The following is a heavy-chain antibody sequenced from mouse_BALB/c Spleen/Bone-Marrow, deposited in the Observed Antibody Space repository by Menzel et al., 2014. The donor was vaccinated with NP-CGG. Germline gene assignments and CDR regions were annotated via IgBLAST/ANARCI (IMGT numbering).Heavy chain of an antibody. V-gene: IGHV10-1*02. J-gene: IGHJ3*01. CDR2: IRSKSNNYAT. Sequence: EVQRVESGGGLVQSKGSLKLSCAASGFTFNTYAMNWVRQAPGKGLEWVARIRSKSNNYATYYADSVKDRFTISRDDSQSMLYLQMNNLKTEDTAMYYCVRQNYDYAWFAYWGQGTLVTVSA. CDR1: GFTFNTYA. CDR3: VRQNYDYAWFAY. D-gene: IGHD2-4*01.